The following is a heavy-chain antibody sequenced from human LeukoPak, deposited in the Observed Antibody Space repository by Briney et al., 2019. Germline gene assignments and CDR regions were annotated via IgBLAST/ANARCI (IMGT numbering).Heavy chain of an antibody. Sequence: PSETLSLTCSVSGGSINTYYWSWVRQPPGKGLEWIGEIYHSGSTNYNPSLKSRVTISVDKSKNQFSLKLSSVTAADTAVYYCARTTLLRFLEWLLDYWGQGTLVTVSS. D-gene: IGHD3-3*01. CDR2: IYHSGST. V-gene: IGHV4-4*02. J-gene: IGHJ4*02. CDR1: GGSINTYY. CDR3: ARTTLLRFLEWLLDY.